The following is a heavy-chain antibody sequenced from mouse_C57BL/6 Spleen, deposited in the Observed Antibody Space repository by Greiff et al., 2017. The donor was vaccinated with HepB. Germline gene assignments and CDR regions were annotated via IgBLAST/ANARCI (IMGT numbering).Heavy chain of an antibody. CDR3: ARRATGPGAMDY. D-gene: IGHD4-1*02. Sequence: VQLKQSGPELVKPGASVKISCKASGYTFTDYYMNWVKQSHGKSLEWIGDINPNNGGTSYNQKFKGKATLTVDKSSSTAYMELRSLTSEDSAVYYCARRATGPGAMDYWGQGTSVTVSS. J-gene: IGHJ4*01. CDR1: GYTFTDYY. V-gene: IGHV1-26*01. CDR2: INPNNGGT.